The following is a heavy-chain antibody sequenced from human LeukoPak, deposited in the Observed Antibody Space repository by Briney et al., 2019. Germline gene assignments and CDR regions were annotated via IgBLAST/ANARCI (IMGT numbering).Heavy chain of an antibody. V-gene: IGHV3-23*01. CDR2: ISGSGGST. CDR1: GFTFSSYA. Sequence: GGSLRLSCAASGFTFSSYAMSWVRQAPGKGLEWVSAISGSGGSTYYADSVKGRFTISRDNSKNTLYLQMNSLRAEDTAVYYCAKYRESFVAVPAAVDYWGQGTLVTVSS. CDR3: AKYRESFVAVPAAVDY. J-gene: IGHJ4*02. D-gene: IGHD2-2*01.